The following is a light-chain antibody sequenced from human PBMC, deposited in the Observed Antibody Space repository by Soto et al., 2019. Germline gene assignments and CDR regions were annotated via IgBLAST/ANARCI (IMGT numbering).Light chain of an antibody. CDR3: AAWDGSLNGVV. Sequence: QSVLTQPPSASGTPGQRVTIPCSGSSSNIGSHTVNWYLQLPGTAPKLLVYSSNQRPSGVPDRFSGSKSGTSASLAISGLQSEDEADYYCAAWDGSLNGVVFGGGTKLTVL. CDR2: SSN. J-gene: IGLJ2*01. V-gene: IGLV1-44*01. CDR1: SSNIGSHT.